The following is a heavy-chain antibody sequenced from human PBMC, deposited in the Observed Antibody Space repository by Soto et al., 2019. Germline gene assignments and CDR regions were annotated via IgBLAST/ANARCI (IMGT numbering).Heavy chain of an antibody. Sequence: PGGSLRLSCAASGVTFSSYSMNGVRQAPGKGLEWVSAISSSSSNTYYADSVKGRFTISRDNSKNTLYLQMNSLRAEDTAVYYCAKSSGYDAFDIWGQGTMVTVSS. CDR1: GVTFSSYS. CDR3: AKSSGYDAFDI. D-gene: IGHD6-19*01. V-gene: IGHV3-23*01. J-gene: IGHJ3*02. CDR2: ISSSSSNT.